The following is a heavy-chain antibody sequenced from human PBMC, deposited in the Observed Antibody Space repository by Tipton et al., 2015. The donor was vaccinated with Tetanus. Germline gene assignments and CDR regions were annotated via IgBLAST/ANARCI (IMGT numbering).Heavy chain of an antibody. CDR3: TTGGYCSGGSCYSGTFDI. CDR2: IKQDGSEK. V-gene: IGHV3-7*03. Sequence: SLRLSCAASGFTFSSYWMSWVRQAPGKGLEWVANIKQDGSEKYYVDSVKGRFTISRDNAKNSLYLQMNSLKTEDTAVYYCTTGGYCSGGSCYSGTFDIWGQGTMVTVSS. D-gene: IGHD2-15*01. CDR1: GFTFSSYW. J-gene: IGHJ3*02.